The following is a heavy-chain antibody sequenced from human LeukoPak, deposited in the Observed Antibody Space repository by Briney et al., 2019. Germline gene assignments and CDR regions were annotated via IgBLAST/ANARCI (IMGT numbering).Heavy chain of an antibody. CDR1: GFTFSNYA. CDR2: ISGSGGNT. D-gene: IGHD3-3*01. CDR3: AKDHDKTTDYDFWSGYPVDHFDY. Sequence: GGSLRLSCAASGFTFSNYAMSWVRQAPGKGLEWVSTISGSGGNTYYADSVKGRFTISRDNSKNTLYLQMNSLKAEDTAVYYCAKDHDKTTDYDFWSGYPVDHFDYWGQGTLVTVSS. V-gene: IGHV3-23*01. J-gene: IGHJ4*02.